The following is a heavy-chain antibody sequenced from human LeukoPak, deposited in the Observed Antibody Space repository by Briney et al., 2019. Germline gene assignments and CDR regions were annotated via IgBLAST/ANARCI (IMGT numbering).Heavy chain of an antibody. CDR2: IIPIFGTA. Sequence: SVKVSCKASGGTFSSYAISWVRQAPGQGLEWMGGIIPIFGTANYAQKFQGRVTITADESTSTAYMELSSLRSEDAAVYYCASGYYYDSSGYLTALCDYWGQGTLVTVSS. CDR1: GGTFSSYA. V-gene: IGHV1-69*01. J-gene: IGHJ4*02. D-gene: IGHD3-22*01. CDR3: ASGYYYDSSGYLTALCDY.